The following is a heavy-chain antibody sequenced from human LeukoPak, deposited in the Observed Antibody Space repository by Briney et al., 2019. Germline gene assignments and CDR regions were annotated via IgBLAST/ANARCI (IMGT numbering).Heavy chain of an antibody. Sequence: GGSLRLSCAASGNYWMHWVRQVPGKGLEWVSHINSDGSWTSYADSVKGRFTISKDNAKNTVYLQMNSLRAEDTAVYYCVSFYETYWGRGTLVTVSS. J-gene: IGHJ4*02. V-gene: IGHV3-74*01. CDR2: INSDGSWT. D-gene: IGHD2/OR15-2a*01. CDR1: GNYW. CDR3: VSFYETY.